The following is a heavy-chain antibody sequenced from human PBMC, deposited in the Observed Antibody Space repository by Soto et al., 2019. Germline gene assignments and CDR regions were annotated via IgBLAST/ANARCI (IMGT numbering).Heavy chain of an antibody. Sequence: SETLSLTCTVSGGSISSSYWSWIRQPPGKGLEWIGYIYYSGSTNYNPSLKSRVTISVDTSKNQFSLKLGSVTAADTAVYYCARDGLGGGNAFNIWGQGTMVTVSS. CDR1: GGSISSSY. V-gene: IGHV4-59*01. J-gene: IGHJ3*02. CDR2: IYYSGST. D-gene: IGHD3-16*01. CDR3: ARDGLGGGNAFNI.